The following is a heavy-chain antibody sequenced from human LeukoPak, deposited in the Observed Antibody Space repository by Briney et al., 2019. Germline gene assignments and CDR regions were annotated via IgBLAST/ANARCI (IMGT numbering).Heavy chain of an antibody. D-gene: IGHD1-1*01. Sequence: GESLKISCKGSGYSFTNYWIGWVRQMPGKGLEWMGIIYPGDSDTRYSPSFQGRVTISADKSISTAYLQWSSLKASDSAIYYCARGTELTYFDYWAQGTLVTVSS. V-gene: IGHV5-51*01. CDR3: ARGTELTYFDY. CDR2: IYPGDSDT. CDR1: GYSFTNYW. J-gene: IGHJ4*02.